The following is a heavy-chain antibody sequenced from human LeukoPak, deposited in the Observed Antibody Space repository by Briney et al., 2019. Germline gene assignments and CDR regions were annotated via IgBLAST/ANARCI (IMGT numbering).Heavy chain of an antibody. CDR3: ARQRYFDGSGYYAAFDF. V-gene: IGHV5-51*01. J-gene: IGHJ3*01. D-gene: IGHD3-22*01. Sequence: GESLKISCEVSGSSFTNYWIGWVRQMPGKGLEWMGIIYPGDSDTTYSPSFQGRVTISADKSINTAYLRWSSLKASDTAMYYCARQRYFDGSGYYAAFDFWGQGTMVTVSS. CDR1: GSSFTNYW. CDR2: IYPGDSDT.